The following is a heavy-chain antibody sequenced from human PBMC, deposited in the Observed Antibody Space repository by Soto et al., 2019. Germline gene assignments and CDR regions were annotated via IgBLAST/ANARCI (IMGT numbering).Heavy chain of an antibody. CDR1: GSTFSNAW. J-gene: IGHJ6*02. Sequence: EVQLVESGGGLVKPGGSLRLSCAASGSTFSNAWMNWVRQAPGKGLEWVGRIKSKTDGGTTDYAAPVKGRFTISRDDSKDTLYLQMNGLKTEDTAVYYCTTHYYGSGSYVYYYYGMDVWGQGTTVTVSS. D-gene: IGHD3-10*01. V-gene: IGHV3-15*07. CDR3: TTHYYGSGSYVYYYYGMDV. CDR2: IKSKTDGGTT.